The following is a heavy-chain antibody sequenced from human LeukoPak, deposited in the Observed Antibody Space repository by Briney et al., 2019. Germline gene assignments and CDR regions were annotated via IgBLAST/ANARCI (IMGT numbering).Heavy chain of an antibody. V-gene: IGHV4-39*01. D-gene: IGHD1-26*01. CDR3: ARQAKFRGQRDY. J-gene: IGHJ4*02. CDR1: GGSISSSSYY. Sequence: PSETLSLTCTVSGGSISSSSYYWGWIRQPPGKGREWIGSIFYSGSTYYNPSLKSRATISVDTSKNQFSLKLSSVTAADTAVYYRARQAKFRGQRDYWGQGTLVTVSS. CDR2: IFYSGST.